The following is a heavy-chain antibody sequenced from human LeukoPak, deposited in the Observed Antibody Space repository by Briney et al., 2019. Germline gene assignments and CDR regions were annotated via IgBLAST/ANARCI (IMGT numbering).Heavy chain of an antibody. V-gene: IGHV4-30-2*01. J-gene: IGHJ5*02. CDR3: ARWKEDFWSGYSWFDP. D-gene: IGHD3-3*01. Sequence: PSETLSHTCAVSGGSISSGGYSWSWIRQPPGKGLEWIGYIYHSGSTYYNPSLKSRVTISVDRSKNQFSLKLSSVTAADTAVYYCARWKEDFWSGYSWFDPWGQGTLVTVSS. CDR1: GGSISSGGYS. CDR2: IYHSGST.